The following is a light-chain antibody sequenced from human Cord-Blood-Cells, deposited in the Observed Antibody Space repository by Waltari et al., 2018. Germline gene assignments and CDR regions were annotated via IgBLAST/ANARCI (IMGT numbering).Light chain of an antibody. CDR2: DVS. Sequence: ALTQPASLPGSPGQSTPIPCTEPTSDVGGYTYVSWYQQHPGKAPKLMIYDVSKRPSGVSNRFSGSKSGNTASLTISGLQAEDEADYYCSSYTSSSTYVFGNGTKVTVL. J-gene: IGLJ1*01. CDR3: SSYTSSSTYV. CDR1: TSDVGGYTY. V-gene: IGLV2-14*01.